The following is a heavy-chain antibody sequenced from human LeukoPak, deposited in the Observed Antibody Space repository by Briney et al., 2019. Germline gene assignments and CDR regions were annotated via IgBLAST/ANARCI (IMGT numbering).Heavy chain of an antibody. CDR2: ISGSGTST. J-gene: IGHJ3*02. CDR1: GFTFRSYD. CDR3: AKRSTENAFDI. V-gene: IGHV3-23*01. Sequence: GGSLRLSCAASGFTFRSYDMKWVRQPPGKGLEWVSVISGSGTSTYYADAVKGRFTISRDNSKNTLYLQMNSLRAEDTAVYYCAKRSTENAFDIWGQGTMVTLSS.